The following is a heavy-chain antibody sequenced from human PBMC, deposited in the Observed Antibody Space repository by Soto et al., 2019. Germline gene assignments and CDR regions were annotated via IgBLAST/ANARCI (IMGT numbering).Heavy chain of an antibody. CDR1: GFSFSRNG. D-gene: IGHD3-16*01. CDR3: ASSFQGHRDYSHGMDV. V-gene: IGHV3-30*03. J-gene: IGHJ6*02. CDR2: FSFDNT. Sequence: PGGSLRLSCGASGFSFSRNGMHWVRQAPGKGLEWVAVFSFDNTYYADSVKGRFTVSRDNSRNTLYLQMNSLRPEDTAVYYCASSFQGHRDYSHGMDVWGQGTTVTVSS.